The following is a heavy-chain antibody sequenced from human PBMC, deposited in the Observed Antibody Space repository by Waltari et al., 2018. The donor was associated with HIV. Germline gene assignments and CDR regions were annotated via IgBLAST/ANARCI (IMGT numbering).Heavy chain of an antibody. CDR2: IIWDDVK. CDR3: AHTRGYSSNWPG. J-gene: IGHJ4*02. V-gene: IGHV2-5*05. Sequence: QITLKESGPTRVKPTQPLTLTCTFSGFSLNTSGVGVGWIRHPRGKAKKRLARIIWDDVKRYGPPLKSRPTITKNTSKNQSVVIRTNMNPVNTATHYRAHTRGYSSNWPGWGQGTLVTVSS. D-gene: IGHD6-13*01. CDR1: GFSLNTSGVG.